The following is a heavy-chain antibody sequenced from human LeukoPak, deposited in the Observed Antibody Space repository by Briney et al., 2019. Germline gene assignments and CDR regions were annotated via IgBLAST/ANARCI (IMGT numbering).Heavy chain of an antibody. CDR1: GGSISSSSYY. Sequence: SETLSLTCTVSGGSISSSSYYWGWIRQPPGKGLEWIGYIYYSGSTNYNPSLKSRVTISVDTSKNQFSLKLSSVTAADTAVYYCASTKFGYLLDYWGQGTLVTVSS. CDR2: IYYSGST. J-gene: IGHJ4*02. D-gene: IGHD3-22*01. CDR3: ASTKFGYLLDY. V-gene: IGHV4-61*05.